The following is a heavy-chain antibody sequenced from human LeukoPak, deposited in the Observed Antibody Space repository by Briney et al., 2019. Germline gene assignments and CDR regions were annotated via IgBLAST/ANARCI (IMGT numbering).Heavy chain of an antibody. CDR3: ARSEMGYYYYYMDV. V-gene: IGHV3-30*04. CDR2: ISYDGSNK. J-gene: IGHJ6*03. CDR1: GFTFSSYA. D-gene: IGHD5-24*01. Sequence: GGSLRLSCAASGFTFSSYAMHWVRQAPGKGLEWVALISYDGSNKYSADSVKGRFTISRDNSKNTLYLQMNSLRAEDTAVYYCARSEMGYYYYYMDVWGKGTTVTISS.